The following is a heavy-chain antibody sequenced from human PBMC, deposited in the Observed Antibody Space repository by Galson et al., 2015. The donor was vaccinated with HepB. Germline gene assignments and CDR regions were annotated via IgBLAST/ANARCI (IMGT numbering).Heavy chain of an antibody. CDR2: IYSGGST. J-gene: IGHJ4*02. D-gene: IGHD3-22*01. Sequence: SLRLSCAASGFTVSSNYMSWVRQAPGKGLEWVSVIYSGGSTYYADSVKGRFTISRDNSKNTLYLQMNSLKTEDTAVYYCTTFKEVDDSSGYYYGDYWGQGTLVTVSS. CDR3: TTFKEVDDSSGYYYGDY. V-gene: IGHV3-66*01. CDR1: GFTVSSNY.